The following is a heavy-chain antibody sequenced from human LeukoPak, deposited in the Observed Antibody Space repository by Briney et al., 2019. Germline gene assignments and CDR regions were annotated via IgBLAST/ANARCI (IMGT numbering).Heavy chain of an antibody. D-gene: IGHD1-26*01. V-gene: IGHV3-13*01. Sequence: GGSLRLSCAASGFTFSNYDMHWVRQATGKGLEWVSSIGPAGDTFYPDSVKGRFTISRENAKNSLYLQMNSVRAGDTAVYYCARVLTRDGNDAFDIWGQGTMVTVSS. CDR1: GFTFSNYD. J-gene: IGHJ3*02. CDR2: IGPAGDT. CDR3: ARVLTRDGNDAFDI.